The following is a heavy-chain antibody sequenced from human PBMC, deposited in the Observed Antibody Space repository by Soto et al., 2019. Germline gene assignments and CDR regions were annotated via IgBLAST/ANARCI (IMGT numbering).Heavy chain of an antibody. CDR2: ISGSGGST. J-gene: IGHJ6*02. V-gene: IGHV3-23*01. Sequence: GGSLRLSCAASGFTFSSYAMSWVRQAPGKGLEWVSAISGSGGSTYYADSVKGRFTISRDNSKNTLYLQMNSLRAEDTAVYYCAKDRAGYSSSWSYYYYGMDFSGQGTTVTVSS. CDR1: GFTFSSYA. D-gene: IGHD6-13*01. CDR3: AKDRAGYSSSWSYYYYGMDF.